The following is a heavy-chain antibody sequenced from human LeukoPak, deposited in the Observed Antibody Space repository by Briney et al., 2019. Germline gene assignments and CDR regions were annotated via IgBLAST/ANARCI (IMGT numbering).Heavy chain of an antibody. D-gene: IGHD2-2*01. V-gene: IGHV1-69*05. CDR1: GGTFSSYA. Sequence: ASVKVPCKASGGTFSSYAISWVRQAPGQGLEWMGRIIPIFGTANYAQKFQGRVTITTDESTSTAYMELSSLRSEDTAVYYCARDRSPMFDTSDAFDIWGQGTMVTVSS. CDR2: IIPIFGTA. CDR3: ARDRSPMFDTSDAFDI. J-gene: IGHJ3*02.